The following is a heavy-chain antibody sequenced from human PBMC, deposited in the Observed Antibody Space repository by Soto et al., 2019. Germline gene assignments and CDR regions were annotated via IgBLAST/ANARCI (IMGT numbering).Heavy chain of an antibody. V-gene: IGHV3-7*01. J-gene: IGHJ6*02. CDR3: ARAGYYDILTGYYTGMDV. CDR1: GFTFSSYW. Sequence: PGGSLRLSCAASGFTFSSYWMSWVRQAPGKGLEWVANIKQDGSEKYYVDSVKGRFTISRDNAKNSLYLQMNGLRAEDTAVYYCARAGYYDILTGYYTGMDVWGQGTTVTVSS. D-gene: IGHD3-9*01. CDR2: IKQDGSEK.